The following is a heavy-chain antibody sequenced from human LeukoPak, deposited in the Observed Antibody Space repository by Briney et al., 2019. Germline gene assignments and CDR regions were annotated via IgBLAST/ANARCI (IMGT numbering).Heavy chain of an antibody. CDR1: GYTFTDYF. Sequence: ASVKVSFKASGYTFTDYFMHWVRQAPGQGLEWMGWISPNSGDTKYAQQFQGRVTVTRDTSIGTAYLELSRLTSDDTAVYYCARSQYYRSASYSWFDLWGQGTLLTVSS. D-gene: IGHD3-10*01. CDR2: ISPNSGDT. V-gene: IGHV1-2*02. J-gene: IGHJ5*02. CDR3: ARSQYYRSASYSWFDL.